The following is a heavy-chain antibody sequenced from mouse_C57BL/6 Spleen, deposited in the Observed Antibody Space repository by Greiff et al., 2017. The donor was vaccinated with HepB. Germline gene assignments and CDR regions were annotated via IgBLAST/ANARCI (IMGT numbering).Heavy chain of an antibody. J-gene: IGHJ3*01. CDR3: ARGGDGYYDGFAY. Sequence: VQLQQPGAELVKPGASVKLSCKASGYTFTSYWMHWVKQRPGQGLEWIGMIHPNSGSTNYNEKFKSKATLTVDKSSSTAYMQLSSLTSEDSAVYDGARGGDGYYDGFAYWGQGTLVTVSA. D-gene: IGHD2-3*01. V-gene: IGHV1-64*01. CDR1: GYTFTSYW. CDR2: IHPNSGST.